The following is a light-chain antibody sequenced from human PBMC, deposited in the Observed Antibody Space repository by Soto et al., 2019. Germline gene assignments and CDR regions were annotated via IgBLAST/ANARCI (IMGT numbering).Light chain of an antibody. CDR2: AAS. J-gene: IGKJ1*01. V-gene: IGKV1-39*01. CDR3: QQTYSTPRGA. CDR1: ESIRNN. Sequence: DIQMTQSPSSLSASVGDRVTITCRASESIRNNLNWYQQKPGKAPKLLIYAASTLQSGVPSRFSGGGSGTEFTLTIGSLRPEDFTTYYCQQTYSTPRGAFGQGTKVDIK.